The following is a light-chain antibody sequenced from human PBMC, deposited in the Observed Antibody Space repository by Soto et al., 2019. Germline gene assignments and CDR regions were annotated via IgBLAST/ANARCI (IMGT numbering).Light chain of an antibody. CDR3: CSYAGSSTGV. CDR1: SSDVGSYNL. Sequence: QSVLTQPASVSGSPGQSITLSCTGTSSDVGSYNLVSWYQQHPGKAPKLMIYEVSKRPSGVSNRFSGSKSGNTASLTISGLQAEDEADYYCCSYAGSSTGVFGGGTKVTVL. V-gene: IGLV2-23*02. CDR2: EVS. J-gene: IGLJ3*02.